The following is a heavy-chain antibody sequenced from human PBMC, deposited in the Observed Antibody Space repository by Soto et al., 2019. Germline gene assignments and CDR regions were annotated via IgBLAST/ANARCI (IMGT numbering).Heavy chain of an antibody. CDR1: GFTFTNYA. Sequence: GGSLRLSCAASGFTFTNYAMSWVRQAPGKGLEWVSVITGSGESTYYADSVKGRFTISRDNSKNTVYLQMNSLRAEDTAVYYCAKTQEDLAAAGPYDYWGQGTLVTVSS. J-gene: IGHJ4*02. CDR3: AKTQEDLAAAGPYDY. V-gene: IGHV3-23*01. CDR2: ITGSGEST. D-gene: IGHD6-13*01.